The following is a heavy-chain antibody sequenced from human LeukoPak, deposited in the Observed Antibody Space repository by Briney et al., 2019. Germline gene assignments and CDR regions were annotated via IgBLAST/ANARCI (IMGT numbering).Heavy chain of an antibody. CDR3: ARTHSSSGYYYGMDV. Sequence: ASVKVSCKASGYTFTGYYMHWVRQAPGQRLEWMGWINAGNGNTKYSQKFQGRVTITRDTSASTAYMELSSLRSEDTAVYYCARTHSSSGYYYGMDVWGQGTTVTVSS. V-gene: IGHV1-3*01. D-gene: IGHD6-19*01. J-gene: IGHJ6*02. CDR1: GYTFTGYY. CDR2: INAGNGNT.